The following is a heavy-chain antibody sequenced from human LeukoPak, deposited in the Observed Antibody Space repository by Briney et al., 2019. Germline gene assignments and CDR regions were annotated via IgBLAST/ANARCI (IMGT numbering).Heavy chain of an antibody. CDR2: ISGSDAST. V-gene: IGHV3-23*01. Sequence: GGSLRLSCAASGFTFRIYAMSWVRQAPGKGLEWVSGISGSDASTFYADSVMGRFTISRDNSMNTLYLQMNNVRAEDAAIYFCARRGSEWNSYFYPMDVWGQGTTVTVSS. CDR1: GFTFRIYA. CDR3: ARRGSEWNSYFYPMDV. D-gene: IGHD3-3*01. J-gene: IGHJ6*02.